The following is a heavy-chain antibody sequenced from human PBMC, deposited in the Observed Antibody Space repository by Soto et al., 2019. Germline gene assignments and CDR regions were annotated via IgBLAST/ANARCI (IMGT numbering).Heavy chain of an antibody. CDR2: IYYSGST. CDR1: GGSISSSSYY. D-gene: IGHD6-13*01. CDR3: AGGVAAAGTFYYYYGMDV. Sequence: SETLSLTCTVSGGSISSSSYYWGWIRQPPGKGLEWIGSIYYSGSTYYNPSLKSRVTISVDTSKNQFSLKLSSVTAADTAVYYCAGGVAAAGTFYYYYGMDVWGQGTTVTVSS. V-gene: IGHV4-39*01. J-gene: IGHJ6*02.